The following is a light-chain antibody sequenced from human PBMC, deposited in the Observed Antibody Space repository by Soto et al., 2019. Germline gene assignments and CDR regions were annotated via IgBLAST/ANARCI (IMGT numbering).Light chain of an antibody. CDR1: QSVSTN. Sequence: EIVLTHSPATLSVSPGERATLSCRASQSVSTNIAWYQQKPGQAPRRLIFGASTRATGIPARFSGSGSGTEFTLTISSLQSEDFAVYYCQQYNNWPPWTFGQGTKVDIK. CDR2: GAS. J-gene: IGKJ1*01. CDR3: QQYNNWPPWT. V-gene: IGKV3-15*01.